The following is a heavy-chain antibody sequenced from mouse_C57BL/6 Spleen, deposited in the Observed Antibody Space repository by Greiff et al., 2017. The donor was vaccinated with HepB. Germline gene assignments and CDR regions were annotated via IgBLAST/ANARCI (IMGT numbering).Heavy chain of an antibody. Sequence: VQLQQSGPELVKPGASVKISCKASGYAFSSSWMNWVKQRPGKGLEWIGRIYPGDGDTKYNGKFKGKATLTADKSSSTAYMQLSSLTSEDSAVYFCARRGTTVVATDYFDYWGQGTTLTVSS. CDR3: ARRGTTVVATDYFDY. V-gene: IGHV1-82*01. J-gene: IGHJ2*01. CDR2: IYPGDGDT. CDR1: GYAFSSSW. D-gene: IGHD1-1*01.